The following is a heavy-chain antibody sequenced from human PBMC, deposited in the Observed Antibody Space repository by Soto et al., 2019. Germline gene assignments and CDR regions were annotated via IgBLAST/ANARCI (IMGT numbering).Heavy chain of an antibody. CDR1: GGSISSGGYY. V-gene: IGHV4-31*03. CDR3: ARGISNDYGDYAFGFDI. Sequence: QVQLQESGPGLVKPSQTLSLTCTVSGGSISSGGYYWSWIRQHPGKGLEWIGYIYYSGSTYYNPSLKSRVTISVDTSKNQFSLKLSSVTAADTAVYYGARGISNDYGDYAFGFDIWGQGTMVTVSS. D-gene: IGHD4-17*01. J-gene: IGHJ3*02. CDR2: IYYSGST.